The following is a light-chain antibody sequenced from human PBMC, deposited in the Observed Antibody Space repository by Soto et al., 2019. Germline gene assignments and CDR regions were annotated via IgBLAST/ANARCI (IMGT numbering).Light chain of an antibody. J-gene: IGKJ4*01. V-gene: IGKV3-11*01. CDR2: DAS. CDR3: QQRSNWPPT. Sequence: EIVLTQSPATLSLSPGERATLSCRASQSVSSYLAWYQQKPGQAPRLLIYDASNRAPGIPARFSGSGSGTDLTLTISSLEPEYFAVYYCQQRSNWPPTFGGGTKVEIK. CDR1: QSVSSY.